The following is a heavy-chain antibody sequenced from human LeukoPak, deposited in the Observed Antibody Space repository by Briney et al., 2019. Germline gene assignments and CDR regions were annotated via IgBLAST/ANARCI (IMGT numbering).Heavy chain of an antibody. CDR1: GFTFSSHW. Sequence: PGGSLRLSCAASGFTFSSHWMNWVRQAPGRGLEWVANIKQGGSEIYYVDSVKGRFTISRDDAKNSLYLQMNSLRDEDTAVYYCARRRGDYWGQGTLVTVSS. V-gene: IGHV3-7*01. CDR2: IKQGGSEI. J-gene: IGHJ4*02. CDR3: ARRRGDY.